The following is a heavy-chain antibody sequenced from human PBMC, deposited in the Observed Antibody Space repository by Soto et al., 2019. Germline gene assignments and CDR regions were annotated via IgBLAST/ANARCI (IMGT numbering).Heavy chain of an antibody. CDR2: INPNSGGT. Sequence: GASVKVSCKAYGYTFTGYYMHWVRQAPGQGLEWMGWINPNSGGTNYAQKFQGRVTMTRDTSISTAYMELSRLRSDDTAVYYGARYYYDSSVHDYWGQGTLVTVSS. J-gene: IGHJ4*02. D-gene: IGHD3-22*01. CDR1: GYTFTGYY. V-gene: IGHV1-2*02. CDR3: ARYYYDSSVHDY.